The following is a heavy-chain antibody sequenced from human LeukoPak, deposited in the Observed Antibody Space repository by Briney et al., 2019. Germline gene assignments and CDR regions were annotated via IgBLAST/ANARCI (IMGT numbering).Heavy chain of an antibody. D-gene: IGHD3-16*01. CDR1: GFTFSSYW. CDR2: INHNGNVN. CDR3: ARGGGLDV. J-gene: IGHJ6*02. Sequence: GSLRLSCAASGFTFSSYWMNWARQAPGKGLEWVANINHNGNVNYYADSVKGRFTISRDNAKNSLYLQMSNLRAEDTAVYSCARGGGLDVWGQGATVTVSS. V-gene: IGHV3-7*03.